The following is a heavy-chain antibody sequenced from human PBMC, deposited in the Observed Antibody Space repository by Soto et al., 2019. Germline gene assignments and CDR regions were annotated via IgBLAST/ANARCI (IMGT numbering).Heavy chain of an antibody. CDR3: ARENGHPGHNYAMDV. D-gene: IGHD2-8*01. CDR2: ISFNGDVT. J-gene: IGHJ6*02. CDR1: GFSFSAYY. Sequence: PGGSLRLSCAASGFSFSAYYMGWIRQAPGKGLEWVSYISFNGDVTRYSDSVEGRFTVSRDNAKKSLYLQMNSLRVEDTAVYYCARENGHPGHNYAMDVWGQGTTVTVS. V-gene: IGHV3-11*01.